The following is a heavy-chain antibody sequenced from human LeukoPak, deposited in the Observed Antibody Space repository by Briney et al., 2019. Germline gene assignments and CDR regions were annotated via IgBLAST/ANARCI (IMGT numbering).Heavy chain of an antibody. Sequence: ASVKVSCKASGYTFTGYYMHWVRQAPGQGLEWMGWIDPNSGGTYYAQKFQGRVTMTRDTSISTAYMELSRLRSDDTAVYYCANKGGGNPFEYWGQGTLVTVSS. CDR1: GYTFTGYY. J-gene: IGHJ4*02. CDR3: ANKGGGNPFEY. D-gene: IGHD4-23*01. CDR2: IDPNSGGT. V-gene: IGHV1-2*02.